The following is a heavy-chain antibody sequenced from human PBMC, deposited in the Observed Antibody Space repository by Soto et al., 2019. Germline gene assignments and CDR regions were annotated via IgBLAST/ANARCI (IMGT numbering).Heavy chain of an antibody. D-gene: IGHD6-19*01. J-gene: IGHJ4*02. V-gene: IGHV5-10-1*01. Sequence: GESLKISCKGPGSSFTRNWITLVRKMPGKGLEWRGRIDPRDSPADYSPSFEGHVTISADKSISTAYLQWSSLKASGSAIYFCARGHGWVDYWGQGTLVTVSS. CDR2: IDPRDSPA. CDR3: ARGHGWVDY. CDR1: GSSFTRNW.